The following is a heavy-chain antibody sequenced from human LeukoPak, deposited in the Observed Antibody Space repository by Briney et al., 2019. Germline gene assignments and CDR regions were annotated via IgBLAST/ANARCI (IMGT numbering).Heavy chain of an antibody. D-gene: IGHD5-12*01. V-gene: IGHV4-59*12. CDR3: ARDNVDIVATITSGWFDP. Sequence: SETLSLTCTVSGGSINSYYWSWIRQPPGMGLEWIGYIYYSGSTSYSGNTNYNPSLKSRVTILVDTSKNQFSLKLSSVTAADTAVYYCARDNVDIVATITSGWFDPWGQGTLVTVSS. CDR2: IYYSGST. CDR1: GGSINSYY. J-gene: IGHJ5*02.